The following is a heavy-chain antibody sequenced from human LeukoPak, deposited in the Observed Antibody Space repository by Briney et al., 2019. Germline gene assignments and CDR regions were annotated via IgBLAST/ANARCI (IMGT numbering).Heavy chain of an antibody. V-gene: IGHV1-69*06. CDR1: GGTFSSYA. CDR3: ARGVSHYYDSSGYYPTPLDY. CDR2: IIPIFGTA. J-gene: IGHJ4*02. D-gene: IGHD3-22*01. Sequence: SVKVSCKASGGTFSSYAISWVRQAPGQGLEWMGGIIPIFGTANYAQKFQGRVTITADKSTSTAYMELRSLRSDDTAVYYCARGVSHYYDSSGYYPTPLDYWGQGTLVTVSS.